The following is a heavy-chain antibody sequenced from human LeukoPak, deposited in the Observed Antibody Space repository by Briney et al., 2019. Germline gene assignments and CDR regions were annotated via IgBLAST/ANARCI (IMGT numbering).Heavy chain of an antibody. CDR2: IKQDGGQK. V-gene: IGHV3-7*01. CDR3: ARGVPYASWSGPHYSDY. CDR1: GFTFSSYW. J-gene: IGHJ4*02. Sequence: GGSLRLSCAASGFTFSSYWMSWVRQAPGKGLEWVANIKQDGGQKYYVDSVKGRFIISRDNAKNSLYLQMNSLRAEETAVYYCARGVPYASWSGPHYSDYWGQGTLVTVSS. D-gene: IGHD3-3*01.